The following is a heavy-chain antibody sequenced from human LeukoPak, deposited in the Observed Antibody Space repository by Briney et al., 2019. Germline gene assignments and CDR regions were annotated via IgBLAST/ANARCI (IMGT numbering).Heavy chain of an antibody. CDR1: GFTFRSYE. J-gene: IGHJ4*02. CDR3: ARGGTAGQFDY. CDR2: IGSNAYIL. D-gene: IGHD6-13*01. V-gene: IGHV3-48*03. Sequence: PGGSLRLSCAAAGFTFRSYELHWVRQAPGKGLEWVSYIGSNAYILDYADSVKGRFTVSRDSARSPLYLQMNSLRADDTAVYYCARGGTAGQFDYWGLGTMVTVSS.